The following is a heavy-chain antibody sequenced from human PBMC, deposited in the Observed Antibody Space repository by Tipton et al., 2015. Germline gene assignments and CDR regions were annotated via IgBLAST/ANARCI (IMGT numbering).Heavy chain of an antibody. V-gene: IGHV4-59*01. CDR1: GGSISSFY. CDR2: IYYSGST. J-gene: IGHJ4*02. Sequence: GSLRLSCTVSGGSISSFYWSWIRQPPGKGLEWIGYIYYSGSTNYNPSLKSRVTISVDASKSQFSLRLSSVTAADTAVYYCARGGWSLDYWGQGTLVTVSS. CDR3: ARGGWSLDY. D-gene: IGHD2-15*01.